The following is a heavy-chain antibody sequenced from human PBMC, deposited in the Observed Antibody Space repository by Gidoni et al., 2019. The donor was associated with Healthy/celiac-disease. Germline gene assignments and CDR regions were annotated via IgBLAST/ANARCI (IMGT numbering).Heavy chain of an antibody. Sequence: EVQLVESGGGLVQPGRSLRLSRAASGFTFDDYAMLLVRQAPGKGLEWVSGISWNSGSIGYADSVKGRFTISRDNAKNSLYLQMNSLRAEDTALYYCAKDTSYGGNRGAHYYYYYGMDVWGQGTTVTVSS. J-gene: IGHJ6*02. CDR1: GFTFDDYA. CDR3: AKDTSYGGNRGAHYYYYYGMDV. CDR2: ISWNSGSI. D-gene: IGHD4-17*01. V-gene: IGHV3-9*01.